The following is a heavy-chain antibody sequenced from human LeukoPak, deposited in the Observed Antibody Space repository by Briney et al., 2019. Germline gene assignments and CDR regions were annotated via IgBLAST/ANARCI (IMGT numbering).Heavy chain of an antibody. V-gene: IGHV1-69*13. CDR2: IIPIFGTA. D-gene: IGHD2-2*01. Sequence: VASVKVSCTASGGTFSSYAISWVRQAPGQGLEWMGGIIPIFGTANYAQKFQGRVTITADESTSTAYMELSSLRSEDTAVYYCARAEVPAAPNYYYYYMDVWGKGTTVTVSS. J-gene: IGHJ6*03. CDR3: ARAEVPAAPNYYYYYMDV. CDR1: GGTFSSYA.